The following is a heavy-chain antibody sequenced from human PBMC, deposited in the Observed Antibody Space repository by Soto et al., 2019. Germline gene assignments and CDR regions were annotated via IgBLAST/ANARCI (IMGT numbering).Heavy chain of an antibody. D-gene: IGHD6-6*01. CDR3: ARFLGGIPARPFDY. CDR2: ISGSSITI. V-gene: IGHV3-11*01. CDR1: GFTFSDSY. J-gene: IGHJ4*02. Sequence: QVQLVESGGGLVQPGGSVRLSCAASGFTFSDSYMSWVRQAPGKGLEWLSYISGSSITISHADSVKGRFTISRDNDKNSVYLQMDSLRAEDTAVYYCARFLGGIPARPFDYWGQGTLVTVSS.